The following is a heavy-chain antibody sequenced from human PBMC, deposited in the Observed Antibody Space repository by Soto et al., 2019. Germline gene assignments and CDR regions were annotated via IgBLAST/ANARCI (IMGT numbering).Heavy chain of an antibody. J-gene: IGHJ6*03. V-gene: IGHV4-34*01. Sequence: QVQLQQWGAGLLKPSETLSLTCAVYGGSFSGYYWSWIRQPPGKVLEWIGEINHSGSTNYNPSLKSRVTISVDTSKNQFSLKLSSVTAADTAVYYCATTRMPPYYYYMDVWGKGTTVTVSS. D-gene: IGHD1-1*01. CDR3: ATTRMPPYYYYMDV. CDR1: GGSFSGYY. CDR2: INHSGST.